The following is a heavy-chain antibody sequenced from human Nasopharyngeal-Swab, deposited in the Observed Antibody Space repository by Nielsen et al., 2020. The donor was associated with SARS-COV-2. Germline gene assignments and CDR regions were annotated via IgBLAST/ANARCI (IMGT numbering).Heavy chain of an antibody. CDR2: ISYDGSNK. CDR3: ARDEGCFDY. V-gene: IGHV3-30-3*01. Sequence: GESLKISCAASGFTFSSYAMHWVRQAPGKGLEWVAVISYDGSNKYYADSVKGRLTISRDNSKNTLYLQMNSLRAEDTAVYYCARDEGCFDYWGQGTLVTVSS. D-gene: IGHD2-15*01. J-gene: IGHJ4*02. CDR1: GFTFSSYA.